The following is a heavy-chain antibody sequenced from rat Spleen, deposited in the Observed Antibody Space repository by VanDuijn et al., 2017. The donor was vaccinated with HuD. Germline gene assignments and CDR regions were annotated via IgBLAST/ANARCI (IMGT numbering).Heavy chain of an antibody. V-gene: IGHV5-22*01. D-gene: IGHD5-1*01. CDR1: GFTFSDYY. J-gene: IGHJ1*01. CDR2: ISYEGDST. CDR3: ARHGPGSWYFDF. Sequence: EVQLVESGGGLVQPGRSLKLSCAASGFTFSDYYMAWVRQAPKQGLEWVASISYEGDSTYYGDSVKGRFTISRDNARSILYLQMNSLRSEDTATYYCARHGPGSWYFDFWGPGNLVTVSS.